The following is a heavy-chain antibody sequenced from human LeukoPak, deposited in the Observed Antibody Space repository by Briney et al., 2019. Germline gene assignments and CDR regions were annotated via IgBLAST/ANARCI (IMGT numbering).Heavy chain of an antibody. V-gene: IGHV3-30*18. D-gene: IGHD5-18*01. CDR2: ISYDGSNK. J-gene: IGHJ4*02. CDR3: AKEFKGYSYPIAGYYDY. Sequence: GRSLRLSCAASGFTFSSYGMHWVRQAPGKGLEWVAVISYDGSNKYYADSVKGRFTISRDNSKNTLYLQMNSLRAEDTAVYYCAKEFKGYSYPIAGYYDYWGQGTLVTVSS. CDR1: GFTFSSYG.